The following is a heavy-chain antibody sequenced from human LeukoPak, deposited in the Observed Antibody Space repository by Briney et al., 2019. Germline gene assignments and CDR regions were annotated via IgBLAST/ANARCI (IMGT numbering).Heavy chain of an antibody. V-gene: IGHV1-2*02. CDR1: GYTLTGYY. CDR3: ARADMSGYEPFDY. D-gene: IGHD5-12*01. Sequence: ASVKVSCKASGYTLTGYYMHWVRQAPGQGLEWMGWINPNSGGTNYAQKFQGRVTMTRDTSISTAYMELSRLRSDDTAVYYCARADMSGYEPFDYWGQGTLVTVSS. J-gene: IGHJ4*02. CDR2: INPNSGGT.